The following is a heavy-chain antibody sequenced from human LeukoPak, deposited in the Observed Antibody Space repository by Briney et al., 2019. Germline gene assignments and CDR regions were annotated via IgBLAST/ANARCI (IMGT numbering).Heavy chain of an antibody. CDR2: ISYDGSNK. J-gene: IGHJ4*02. V-gene: IGHV3-30-3*01. CDR1: GFTFSSYA. CDR3: AKDVRRAEYCSSTTCYTSSFDQ. Sequence: GGSLRLSCAASGFTFSSYAMHWVRQAPGKGLEWVAVISYDGSNKYYADSVKGRFTISRDNSKNTLYLQMNTLRVEDTALYYCAKDVRRAEYCSSTTCYTSSFDQWGQGTLVTVSS. D-gene: IGHD2-2*02.